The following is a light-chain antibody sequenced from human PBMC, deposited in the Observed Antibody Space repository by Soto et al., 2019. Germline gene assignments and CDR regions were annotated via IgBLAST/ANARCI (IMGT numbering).Light chain of an antibody. Sequence: EIVLTQSPATLSLSPGERATLSCRASQSVSSYLAWYQQKPGQAPRHLIYDASNRATGIPARFSGSGSGTDFTLTISSLEPEDFAVYYCQQRSNWPPITFGQGTRLE. J-gene: IGKJ5*01. V-gene: IGKV3-11*01. CDR1: QSVSSY. CDR3: QQRSNWPPIT. CDR2: DAS.